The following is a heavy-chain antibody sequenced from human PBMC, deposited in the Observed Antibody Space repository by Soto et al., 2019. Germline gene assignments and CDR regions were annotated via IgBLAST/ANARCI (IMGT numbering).Heavy chain of an antibody. Sequence: PSETLSLTCAVYGGSFSGYYWSWIRQPPGKGLEWIGEINHSGSTNYNPSLKSRVTISVDTSKNQFSLKLSSVTAADTAVYYCARWIVVVPAAGDYFDYWGQGTLVTVSS. CDR2: INHSGST. CDR3: ARWIVVVPAAGDYFDY. J-gene: IGHJ4*02. V-gene: IGHV4-34*01. CDR1: GGSFSGYY. D-gene: IGHD2-2*01.